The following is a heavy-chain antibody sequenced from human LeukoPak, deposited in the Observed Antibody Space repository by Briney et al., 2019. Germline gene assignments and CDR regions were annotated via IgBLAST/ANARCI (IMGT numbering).Heavy chain of an antibody. J-gene: IGHJ5*02. V-gene: IGHV4-38-2*02. CDR2: MYHSGST. Sequence: PSETLSLTCTVSGYSIRSGYYWGWIRQPPGKGLEWIGSMYHSGSTYYNPSLRSRVTISVDTSKNQISLNLRSVTAADTAVYYCARVPGPNWFDPWGQGTLVTVSS. CDR1: GYSIRSGYY. CDR3: ARVPGPNWFDP.